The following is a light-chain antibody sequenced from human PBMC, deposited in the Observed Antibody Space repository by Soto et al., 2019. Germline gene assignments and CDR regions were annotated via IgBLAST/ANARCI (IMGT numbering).Light chain of an antibody. CDR1: QSVSSN. Sequence: EIVMTQTPGTLSVSPGERATLSCRASQSVSSNLAWYLQKPGQAPRLLIYAASTRATGIPARFSGSGSETDFTLTISSQQSEDFAIYYCQQYNSWPHTFRGGTKVEI. CDR2: AAS. V-gene: IGKV3-15*01. CDR3: QQYNSWPHT. J-gene: IGKJ4*01.